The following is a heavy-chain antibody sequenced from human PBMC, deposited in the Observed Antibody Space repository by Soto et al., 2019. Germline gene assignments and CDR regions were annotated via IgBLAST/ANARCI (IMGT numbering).Heavy chain of an antibody. Sequence: QVQLVQSGAEVKKPGSSVKVSCKASGGSLSNYGISWVRQAPGHGLEWMGAIIPVFGTPNYAQKFQDRVTITAHESTTTVYMEVRSLTSEDTAVYYCARGDATKIVVTTYYAMDVWGQGTTVTVSS. J-gene: IGHJ6*02. V-gene: IGHV1-69*12. D-gene: IGHD3-22*01. CDR1: GGSLSNYG. CDR3: ARGDATKIVVTTYYAMDV. CDR2: IIPVFGTP.